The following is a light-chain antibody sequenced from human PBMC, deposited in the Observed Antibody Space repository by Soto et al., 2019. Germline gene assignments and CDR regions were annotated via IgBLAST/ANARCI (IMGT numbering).Light chain of an antibody. Sequence: EVVLTQSPGTLSLSPGERATLSCRASQSVSNNYFAWKPGQAPRLLIFGSSDRATGIPDRFSGSGSGTDFTLTISRLEPEDFAVYYCQQYGSSPPYTFGQGTKLEIK. CDR1: QSVSNNY. J-gene: IGKJ2*01. CDR3: QQYGSSPPYT. CDR2: GSS. V-gene: IGKV3-20*01.